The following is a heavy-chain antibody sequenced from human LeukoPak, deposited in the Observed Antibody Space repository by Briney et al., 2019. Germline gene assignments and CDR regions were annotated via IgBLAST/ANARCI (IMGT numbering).Heavy chain of an antibody. CDR3: ARTDSSGFRFDS. D-gene: IGHD3-22*01. Sequence: GESLKISCQGSGSSFTTYWIGWVRQLPGKGLEWMGIIYPGDSHTRYSPSFQGQVTISADKSITTTYLQWSSLEASDTAMYYCARTDSSGFRFDSWGQGTLVTVSS. J-gene: IGHJ4*02. V-gene: IGHV5-51*01. CDR1: GSSFTTYW. CDR2: IYPGDSHT.